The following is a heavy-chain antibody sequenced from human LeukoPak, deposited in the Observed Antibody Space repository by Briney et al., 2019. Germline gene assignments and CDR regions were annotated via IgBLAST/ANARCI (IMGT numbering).Heavy chain of an antibody. V-gene: IGHV4-39*01. Sequence: SETLSLTCTVSGGSISGSSYYWGWIRQPPGKGLEWIGSIYYSGSTYYNPSLKSRVTISVDTSKNQFSLKLSSVTAADTAVYYCARLKDWFDPWGQGTLVTVSS. CDR1: GGSISGSSYY. CDR3: ARLKDWFDP. J-gene: IGHJ5*02. CDR2: IYYSGST.